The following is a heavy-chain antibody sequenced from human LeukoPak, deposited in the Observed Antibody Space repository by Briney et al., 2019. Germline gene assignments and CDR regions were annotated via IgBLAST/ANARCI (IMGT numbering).Heavy chain of an antibody. CDR1: GFTFSSYA. D-gene: IGHD3-3*02. J-gene: IGHJ3*02. CDR3: ARGALNAFDI. V-gene: IGHV3-30*04. Sequence: GRSLRLSCAASGFTFSSYAMHWVRQAPGKGLEWVAVISYDGSNKYYADSVKGRFTISRDNSKNTLYLQMNSLRAEDTAVYYCARGALNAFDIWGQGTMVTVSS. CDR2: ISYDGSNK.